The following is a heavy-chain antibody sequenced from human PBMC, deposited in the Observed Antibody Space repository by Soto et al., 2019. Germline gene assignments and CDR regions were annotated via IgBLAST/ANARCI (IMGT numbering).Heavy chain of an antibody. Sequence: QVQLVESGGGVVQPGRSLRLSCAASGFTFSSYGMHWVRQAPGKGLEWVAVISYDGSNKYYADSVKGRFTVSRDKSKNTLYLQVNSLRAAETAVYYCAKDKVPVVVTAPFDYWGQGTLVTVSS. CDR2: ISYDGSNK. V-gene: IGHV3-30*18. CDR3: AKDKVPVVVTAPFDY. D-gene: IGHD2-21*02. J-gene: IGHJ4*02. CDR1: GFTFSSYG.